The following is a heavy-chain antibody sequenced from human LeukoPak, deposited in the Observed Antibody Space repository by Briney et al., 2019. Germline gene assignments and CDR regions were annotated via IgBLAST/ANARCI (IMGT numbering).Heavy chain of an antibody. D-gene: IGHD3-10*01. V-gene: IGHV3-11*03. CDR3: ARTVGRCPGGHFDY. CDR2: ITSSASYT. J-gene: IGHJ4*02. Sequence: RXAPGXXREWXSYITSSASYTHYAASLQARFPVSSPNATPSLFLPLTSLRAQPTAVYYCARTVGRCPGGHFDYWGQGTLVIVSS.